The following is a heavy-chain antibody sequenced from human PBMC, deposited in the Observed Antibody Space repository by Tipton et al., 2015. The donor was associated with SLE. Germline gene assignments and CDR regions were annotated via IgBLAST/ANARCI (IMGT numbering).Heavy chain of an antibody. J-gene: IGHJ5*02. CDR1: GFTFSSYA. CDR3: AKEGGYSGYVEDWFDP. CDR2: ISYDGSNK. V-gene: IGHV3-30-3*01. D-gene: IGHD5-12*01. Sequence: RSLRLSCAASGFTFSSYAMHWVRQAPGKGLEWVAVISYDGSNKYYADSVKGRFTISRDNSKNTLYLQMNSLRAEDTAVYYCAKEGGYSGYVEDWFDPWGQGTLVTVSS.